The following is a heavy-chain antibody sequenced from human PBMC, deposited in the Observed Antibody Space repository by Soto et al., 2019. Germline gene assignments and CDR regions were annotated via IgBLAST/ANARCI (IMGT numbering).Heavy chain of an antibody. CDR3: ARGRVPSTVTAYFDY. CDR1: GFTFSSYD. D-gene: IGHD4-17*01. Sequence: GGSLRLSCAASGFTFSSYDMHWVRQATGKGLEWVSAIGTAGDTYYPGSVKGRFTISGENAKNSLYLQMNSLRAEDTAVYYCARGRVPSTVTAYFDYWGQGTLVTVSS. CDR2: IGTAGDT. J-gene: IGHJ4*02. V-gene: IGHV3-13*01.